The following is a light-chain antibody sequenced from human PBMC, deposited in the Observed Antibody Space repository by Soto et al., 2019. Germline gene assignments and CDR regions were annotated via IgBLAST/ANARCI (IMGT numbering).Light chain of an antibody. V-gene: IGKV3-20*01. CDR3: QQYASSPWT. Sequence: EIVLTQSPVTLSLSRGEKAALSCMAIQSVSSFHLAWYQQKPGQAPRVVIYPASSRATGIPDRFSGSASGTDFTLTISRLEPEDFELYYCQQYASSPWTFGQGTKVDIK. CDR1: QSVSSFH. J-gene: IGKJ1*01. CDR2: PAS.